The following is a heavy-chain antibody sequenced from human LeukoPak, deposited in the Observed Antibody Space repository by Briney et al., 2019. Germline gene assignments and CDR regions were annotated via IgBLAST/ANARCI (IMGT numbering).Heavy chain of an antibody. Sequence: ASVKVSCXASGFPFISYGVIWVRQAPGQGLEWIGWMSANNGDTNYVQKFQGRVTMTTDTSTSTAYMELRNLRSEDTAVYYCARGDIDASGYRLNWFDPWGQGTLVTVSS. CDR3: ARGDIDASGYRLNWFDP. J-gene: IGHJ5*02. V-gene: IGHV1-18*01. D-gene: IGHD3-22*01. CDR2: MSANNGDT. CDR1: GFPFISYG.